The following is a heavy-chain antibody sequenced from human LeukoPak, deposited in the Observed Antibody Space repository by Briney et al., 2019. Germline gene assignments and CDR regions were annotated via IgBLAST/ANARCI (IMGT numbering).Heavy chain of an antibody. D-gene: IGHD4-17*01. V-gene: IGHV3-7*03. J-gene: IGHJ4*02. CDR1: GFTFSNYW. CDR3: AKGTTVTTKGAFDY. Sequence: GGSLRLSCAASGFTFSNYWMSWVRQAPGMGLEWVANIKQDGSEKYYVDSVKGRFTISRDNAKNSLYLQMNSLRAEDTALYYCAKGTTVTTKGAFDYWGQGTLVTVSS. CDR2: IKQDGSEK.